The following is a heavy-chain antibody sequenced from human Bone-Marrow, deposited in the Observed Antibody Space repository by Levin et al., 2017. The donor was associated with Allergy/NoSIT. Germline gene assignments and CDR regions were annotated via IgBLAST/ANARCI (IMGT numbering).Heavy chain of an antibody. J-gene: IGHJ5*01. Sequence: SETLSLTCAVSGESSSTFYWSWIRQSPGKGLEWIGEVNHSGGANYNASLKSRVTISLDTSKKQFSLKLKSVTIADTAVYYCARGWGSFDSWGQGTLVTVSS. CDR3: ARGWGSFDS. CDR1: GESSSTFY. CDR2: VNHSGGA. V-gene: IGHV4-34*01. D-gene: IGHD7-27*01.